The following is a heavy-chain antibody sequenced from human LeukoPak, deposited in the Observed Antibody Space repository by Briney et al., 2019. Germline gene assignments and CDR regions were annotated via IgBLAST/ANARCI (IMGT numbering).Heavy chain of an antibody. CDR1: GFTFSNAW. D-gene: IGHD2-15*01. CDR3: TTDSTQGYCSGGSCYSFDY. Sequence: GGSLRFSCAASGFTFSNAWMSWVRQAPGKGLEWVGCIKSKTDGGTTDYAAPVKGRFTISRDDSKNTLYLQMNSLKTEDTAVYYCTTDSTQGYCSGGSCYSFDYWGQGTLVTVSS. V-gene: IGHV3-15*01. J-gene: IGHJ4*02. CDR2: IKSKTDGGTT.